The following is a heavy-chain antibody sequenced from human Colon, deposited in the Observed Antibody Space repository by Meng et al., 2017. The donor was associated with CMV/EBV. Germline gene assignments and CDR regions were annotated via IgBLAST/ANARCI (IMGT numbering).Heavy chain of an antibody. Sequence: GESLKISCATSGFTFSDYYMSWIRQAPGKGLEWVAYINSGGSTYYADSVKGRFTISRDNVKNSLYLHMNSLRAEDTAVYYCATVVRFPVGGHYYYHGMDVWGQGTTVTVSS. J-gene: IGHJ6*02. CDR1: GFTFSDYY. CDR2: INSGGST. D-gene: IGHD2-21*01. V-gene: IGHV3-11*04. CDR3: ATVVRFPVGGHYYYHGMDV.